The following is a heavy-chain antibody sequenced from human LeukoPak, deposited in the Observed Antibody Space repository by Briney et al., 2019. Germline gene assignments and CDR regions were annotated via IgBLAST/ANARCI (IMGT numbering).Heavy chain of an antibody. CDR1: GGSISSGSYY. CDR3: AREGSGSYYAIDYFDY. Sequence: PSETLSLTCTVSGGSISSGSYYWSWIRQPAGKGLEWIGRIYTSGSTNYNPSLKSRVTISVDTSKNQFSLKLSSVTAADTAVYYCAREGSGSYYAIDYFDYWGQGTLVTVSS. V-gene: IGHV4-61*02. CDR2: IYTSGST. J-gene: IGHJ4*02. D-gene: IGHD1-26*01.